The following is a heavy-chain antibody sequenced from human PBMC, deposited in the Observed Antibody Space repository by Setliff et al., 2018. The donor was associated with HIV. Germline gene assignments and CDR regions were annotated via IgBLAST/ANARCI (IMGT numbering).Heavy chain of an antibody. Sequence: SETLSLTCAVSGGSISSGSYYWSWIRQPAGKGLEWIGHIYSSGSTNYNPSLKSRVTISADTSKNQFSLNLGSVTAADTAVYFCARVYYGDLEYWGQGTLVTVSS. D-gene: IGHD4-17*01. J-gene: IGHJ4*02. CDR3: ARVYYGDLEY. CDR2: IYSSGST. V-gene: IGHV4-61*09. CDR1: GGSISSGSYY.